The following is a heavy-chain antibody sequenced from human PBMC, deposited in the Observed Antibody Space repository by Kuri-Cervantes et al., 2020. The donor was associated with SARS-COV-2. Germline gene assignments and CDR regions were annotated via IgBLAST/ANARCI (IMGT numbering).Heavy chain of an antibody. CDR2: INAGNGNT. D-gene: IGHD3-22*01. CDR3: ARDRGPQGYYYDSSGYSQNAFDI. J-gene: IGHJ3*02. V-gene: IGHV1-3*01. Sequence: ASVKVSCKASGYTFTSYAMHWVRQAPGQRLEWMGWINAGNGNTKYSQKFQGRVTITRDTSASTAYMELSSLRSEDTAVYYCARDRGPQGYYYDSSGYSQNAFDIWGQGTMVTVSS. CDR1: GYTFTSYA.